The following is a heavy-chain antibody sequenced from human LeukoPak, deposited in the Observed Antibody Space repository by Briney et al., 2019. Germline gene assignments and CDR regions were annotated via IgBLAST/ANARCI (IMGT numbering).Heavy chain of an antibody. Sequence: SSEPLSLTCGVYGGPFRGYYWRWLRQPPGKGLEWIGEINHSGSTNYNPSLKSRVTISVDTSKNQFSLKLSSVTAADTAVYYCARVKGGYCSGGSCPLDYWGQGTLVTVSS. D-gene: IGHD2-15*01. CDR2: INHSGST. CDR1: GGPFRGYY. CDR3: ARVKGGYCSGGSCPLDY. V-gene: IGHV4-34*01. J-gene: IGHJ4*02.